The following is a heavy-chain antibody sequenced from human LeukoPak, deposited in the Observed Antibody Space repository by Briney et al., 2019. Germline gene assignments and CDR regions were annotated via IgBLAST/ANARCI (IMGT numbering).Heavy chain of an antibody. CDR2: IYKSGST. CDR3: AREEYFQDSNGYSYYFHS. CDR1: GGSIGWDY. Sequence: PSETLSLTCTVSGGSIGWDYWSWIRQSAGKGLDWIGRIYKSGSTNYNPSFRSRVTMSVDTSKNQFSLKVTSVTAADTAVYYCAREEYFQDSNGYSYYFHSWGQGSLVTVSS. V-gene: IGHV4-4*07. J-gene: IGHJ4*02. D-gene: IGHD3-22*01.